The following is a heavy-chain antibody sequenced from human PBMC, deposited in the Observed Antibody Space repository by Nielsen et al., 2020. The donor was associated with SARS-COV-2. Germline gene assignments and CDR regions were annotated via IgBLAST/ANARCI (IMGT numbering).Heavy chain of an antibody. Sequence: ESLKISCAASGFAFSVYGMNWVRHTPGKGLEWLSYISSGGATMYYADSVKGRFTVSRDNAKNSLYLRMNSLRAEDTAIYYCARDREPGYNAVDYWGQGTLVTVSS. CDR3: ARDREPGYNAVDY. V-gene: IGHV3-48*01. CDR2: ISSGGATM. CDR1: GFAFSVYG. J-gene: IGHJ4*02. D-gene: IGHD1-14*01.